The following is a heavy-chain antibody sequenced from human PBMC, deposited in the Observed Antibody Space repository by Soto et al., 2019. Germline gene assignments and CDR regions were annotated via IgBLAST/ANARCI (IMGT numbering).Heavy chain of an antibody. J-gene: IGHJ4*02. CDR1: GFMFGVYW. CDR3: AREFYCYYTYGPGDY. V-gene: IGHV3-7*01. CDR2: INDDGSER. D-gene: IGHD3-3*01. Sequence: EAQLVESGGGLVQPGGSLRLSCEASGFMFGVYWMSWVRQAPGKGLEWVANINDDGSERNYVDSVKGRFTISRDTPNNLLFLQMNSLSDEDTAVYYCAREFYCYYTYGPGDYWGQGTLVAVSS.